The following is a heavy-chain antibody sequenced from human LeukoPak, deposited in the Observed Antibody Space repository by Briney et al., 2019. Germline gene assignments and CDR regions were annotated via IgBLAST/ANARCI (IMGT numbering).Heavy chain of an antibody. CDR1: GGSISSSSHY. Sequence: SETLSLTCTVSGGSISSSSHYWGWIRQPPGKGPEWIGSLYYSGSTYYNPSLKSRVPISVDTSKNQFSLKLSSVTATDTAVYYCARHDCATTNCLYFYGMDVWGQGTTVTVSS. CDR2: LYYSGST. J-gene: IGHJ6*02. V-gene: IGHV4-39*01. D-gene: IGHD2-2*01. CDR3: ARHDCATTNCLYFYGMDV.